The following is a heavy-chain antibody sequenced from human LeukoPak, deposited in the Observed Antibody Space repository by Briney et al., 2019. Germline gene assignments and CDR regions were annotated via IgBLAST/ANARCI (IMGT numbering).Heavy chain of an antibody. Sequence: PGGPLSLSCPASGFSFSSCAMTWIRQAPGKGLEWVSSISSSSTYIYYADSVKGRFTVSRDNAKNSLYLQMTSLRADDTAVYYCARDPTIAAAGGYWGQGTLVTVSS. D-gene: IGHD6-13*01. J-gene: IGHJ4*02. V-gene: IGHV3-21*01. CDR3: ARDPTIAAAGGY. CDR1: GFSFSSCA. CDR2: ISSSSTYI.